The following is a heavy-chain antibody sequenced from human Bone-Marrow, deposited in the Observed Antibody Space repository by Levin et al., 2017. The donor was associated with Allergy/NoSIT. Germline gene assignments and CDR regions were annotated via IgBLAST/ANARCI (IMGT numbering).Heavy chain of an antibody. J-gene: IGHJ5*02. CDR2: INPYDSDA. V-gene: IGHV5-51*01. CDR3: ASLARFAGAGRSEFDL. Sequence: GGSLRLSCRSSGYTFPNYWIGWVRQMPGKGLEWLGIINPYDSDARYSPSRQGQVTISADKSISTAYLQWRSLKASDVGMYYCASLARFAGAGRSEFDLWGQGTQVIVSS. CDR1: GYTFPNYW. D-gene: IGHD3-3*01.